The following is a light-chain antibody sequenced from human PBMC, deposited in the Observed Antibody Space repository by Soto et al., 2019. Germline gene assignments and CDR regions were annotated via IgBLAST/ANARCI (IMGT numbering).Light chain of an antibody. Sequence: DIQMTQSPSTLSASVGDRVTITCRASQSISSWLAWYQQKPGKAPKLLIYKASSLEGGVPSRFSGSGSGTDFTLTISSLQPDDFATYYCQQYNSYPAFGQGTKVEIK. CDR2: KAS. V-gene: IGKV1-5*03. CDR1: QSISSW. CDR3: QQYNSYPA. J-gene: IGKJ1*01.